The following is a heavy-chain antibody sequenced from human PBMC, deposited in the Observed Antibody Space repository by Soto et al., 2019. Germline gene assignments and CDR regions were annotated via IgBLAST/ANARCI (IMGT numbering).Heavy chain of an antibody. D-gene: IGHD6-6*01. CDR1: GGSVNSDNYY. CDR2: IYHTGST. J-gene: IGHJ4*02. CDR3: AREFSNSPEAFDS. Sequence: SETLSLTCTVSGGSVNSDNYYWSWIRQPPGRGLDWIGYIYHTGSTNYSPSLNSRVTISVDTSRNQFSLKLNSVTAADTAVYYCAREFSNSPEAFDSWGQGTLVTVSS. V-gene: IGHV4-61*01.